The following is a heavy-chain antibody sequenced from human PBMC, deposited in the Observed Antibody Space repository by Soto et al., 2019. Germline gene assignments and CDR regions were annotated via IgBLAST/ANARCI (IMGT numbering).Heavy chain of an antibody. CDR3: ARDPPNYYGSLDV. V-gene: IGHV3-74*01. CDR1: GFTFSDYG. D-gene: IGHD3-10*01. CDR2: INSDGSST. Sequence: GGSLRRSCSASGFTFSDYGMSWVRQAPGKGLVWVSRINSDGSSTSYADSVKGRFTISRDNAKNTLYLQMNSLRAEDTAVYYCARDPPNYYGSLDVWGQGNTVTASS. J-gene: IGHJ6*02.